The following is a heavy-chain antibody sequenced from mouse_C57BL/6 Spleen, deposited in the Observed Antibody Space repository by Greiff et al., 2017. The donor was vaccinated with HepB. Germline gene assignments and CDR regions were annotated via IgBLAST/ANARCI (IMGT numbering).Heavy chain of an antibody. V-gene: IGHV5-16*01. D-gene: IGHD2-4*01. Sequence: DVMLVESEGGLVQPGRSMKLSCTASGFTFSDYYMAWVRQVPEKGLEWVANINYDGSSTYYLDSLKSRFIISRDNAKNILYLQMSSLKSEDTATYYCARDHYDYGGAMDYWGQGTSVTVSS. CDR1: GFTFSDYY. J-gene: IGHJ4*01. CDR3: ARDHYDYGGAMDY. CDR2: INYDGSST.